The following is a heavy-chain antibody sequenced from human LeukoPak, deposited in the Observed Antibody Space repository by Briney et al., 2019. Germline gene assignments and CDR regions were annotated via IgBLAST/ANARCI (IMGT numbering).Heavy chain of an antibody. J-gene: IGHJ4*02. CDR2: IIPIFGTA. V-gene: IGHV1-69*05. Sequence: WASVKVSCKASGGTFSSYAISWVRQAPGQGLEWMGGIIPIFGTANYAQKLQGRVTMTTDTSTSTAYMELRSLRSDDTAVYYCAIIAVAGTTAPAPPNFDYWGQGTLVTVSS. D-gene: IGHD6-19*01. CDR1: GGTFSSYA. CDR3: AIIAVAGTTAPAPPNFDY.